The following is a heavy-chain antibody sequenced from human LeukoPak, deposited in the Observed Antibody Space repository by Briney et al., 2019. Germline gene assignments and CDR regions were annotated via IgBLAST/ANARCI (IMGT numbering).Heavy chain of an antibody. CDR1: GGSFSGYY. Sequence: PSETLSLTCAVYGGSFSGYYWNWIRQPPGKGLEWIGEINHSGSTNYNPSLKSRVTISVDTSKNQFSLKLSSVTAADTAMYYCARHSNYYYYYAMDVWGQGTTVTVSS. CDR3: ARHSNYYYYYAMDV. CDR2: INHSGST. V-gene: IGHV4-34*01. J-gene: IGHJ6*02.